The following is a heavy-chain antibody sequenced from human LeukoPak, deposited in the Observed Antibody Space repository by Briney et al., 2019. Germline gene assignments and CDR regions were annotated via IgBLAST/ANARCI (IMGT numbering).Heavy chain of an antibody. D-gene: IGHD1-26*01. J-gene: IGHJ5*02. CDR1: GGSISSGSYY. CDR2: IYTSGST. CDR3: ARHEYSGSYYGLSWFDP. V-gene: IGHV4-61*02. Sequence: LSETLSLTCTVSGGSISSGSYYWSWIRQPAGKGLEWIGRIYTSGSTNYNPSLKSRVTISVDTSKNQFSLKLSSVTAADTAVYYCARHEYSGSYYGLSWFDPWGQGTLVTVSS.